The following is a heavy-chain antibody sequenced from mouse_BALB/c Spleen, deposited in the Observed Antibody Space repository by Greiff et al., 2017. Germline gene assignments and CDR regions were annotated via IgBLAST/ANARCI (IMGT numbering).Heavy chain of an antibody. V-gene: IGHV1-69*02. Sequence: VQLQQPGAELVKPGASVKLSCKASGYTFTSYWMHWVKQRPGQGLEWIGEIDPSDSYTNYNQKFKCKATLTVDKSSSTAYMQLSSLTSEDSAVYYCARKDYWGQGTTLTVSA. CDR2: IDPSDSYT. CDR1: GYTFTSYW. CDR3: ARKDY. J-gene: IGHJ2*01.